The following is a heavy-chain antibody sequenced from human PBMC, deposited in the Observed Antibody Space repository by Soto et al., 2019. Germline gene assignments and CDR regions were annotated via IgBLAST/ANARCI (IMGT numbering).Heavy chain of an antibody. CDR2: IYYSGST. V-gene: IGHV4-39*07. CDR1: GGSISSSSYY. Sequence: PSETLSLTCTVSGGSISSSSYYWGWIRQPPGKGLEWIGSIYYSGSTYYNPSLKSRVTISVDTSKNQFSLKLSSVTAADTAVYYCAREEVTMVRAHSSYYMDVWGKGPTVTVSS. D-gene: IGHD3-10*01. J-gene: IGHJ6*03. CDR3: AREEVTMVRAHSSYYMDV.